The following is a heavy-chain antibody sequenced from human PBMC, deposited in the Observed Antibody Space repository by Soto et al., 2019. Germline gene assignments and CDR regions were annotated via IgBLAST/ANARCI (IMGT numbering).Heavy chain of an antibody. CDR2: IFDSGRT. J-gene: IGHJ4*01. CDR3: AKVRSGSRHLDD. D-gene: IGHD1-26*01. CDR1: GGSVSSGTYY. V-gene: IGHV4-61*01. Sequence: SETLCLTCIASGGSVSSGTYYWSFIRQPQGKARVWIGFIFDSGRTSYNPSLKSRIISSMDTPKNQFSLRQTSVSAAATAVYVWAKVRSGSRHLDDWGQGTLVPVSS.